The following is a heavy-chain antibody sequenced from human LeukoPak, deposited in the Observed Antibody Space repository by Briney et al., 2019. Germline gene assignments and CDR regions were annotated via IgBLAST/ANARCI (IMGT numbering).Heavy chain of an antibody. J-gene: IGHJ4*02. CDR2: INSDGSSK. D-gene: IGHD5-18*01. V-gene: IGHV3-74*01. CDR1: GLTFSTYA. Sequence: PGGSLRLSCAASGLTFSTYAMNWVRHAPGKGLEWVSRINSDGSSKSYAGSVKGRLTIARDNAKNTLYLQMNSLRDKDTAVYYCPRVGTGTAMAWSFDYWGQGTLVTVSS. CDR3: PRVGTGTAMAWSFDY.